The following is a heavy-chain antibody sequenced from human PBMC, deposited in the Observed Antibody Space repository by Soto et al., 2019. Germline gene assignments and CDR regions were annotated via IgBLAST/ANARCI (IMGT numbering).Heavy chain of an antibody. CDR2: IYFTGYT. V-gene: IGHV4-31*01. Sequence: SETLSLSCTVSGASFTNDGFYWSCMRQHPGKGLEWIGYIYFTGYTYYTPSLKSLVAFSIETSKRQFSLRLTSVTAADTAIYYCARSVNTALVRGIDSWGQGTLVTVSS. D-gene: IGHD5-18*01. J-gene: IGHJ4*02. CDR3: ARSVNTALVRGIDS. CDR1: GASFTNDGFY.